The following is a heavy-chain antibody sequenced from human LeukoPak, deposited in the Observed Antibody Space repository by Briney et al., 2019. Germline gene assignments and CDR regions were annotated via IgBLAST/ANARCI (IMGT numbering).Heavy chain of an antibody. V-gene: IGHV3-23*01. J-gene: IGHJ4*02. D-gene: IGHD2-15*01. CDR3: AREGGGSGYFDY. CDR2: ISGSGGST. Sequence: GGSLRLSCAASGFTFSSYAMSWVRQAPGKGLEWVSAISGSGGSTYYADSVKGRFTISRDNAKNSLYLQMNSLRAEDTAVYYCAREGGGSGYFDYWGQGTLVTVSS. CDR1: GFTFSSYA.